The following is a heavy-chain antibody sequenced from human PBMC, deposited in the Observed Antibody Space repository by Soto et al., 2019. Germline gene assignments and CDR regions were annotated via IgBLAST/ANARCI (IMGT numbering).Heavy chain of an antibody. Sequence: QVQLVQSGAEVKKPGASVRGSCKDSGDGFSNYGFSWVRQAPGQGLAWMGWISAYDGQTTYTKKFQGRVTMTTDTSSSTAYMELRSLRSDDTAVYYFARVCYDDSSGSYAFDYGGLGTLVTVSS. CDR1: GDGFSNYG. V-gene: IGHV1-18*01. J-gene: IGHJ4*02. CDR2: ISAYDGQT. CDR3: ARVCYDDSSGSYAFDY. D-gene: IGHD3-22*01.